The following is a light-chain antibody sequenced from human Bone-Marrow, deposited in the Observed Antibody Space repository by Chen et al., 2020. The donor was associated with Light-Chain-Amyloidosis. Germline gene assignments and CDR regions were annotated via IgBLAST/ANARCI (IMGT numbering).Light chain of an antibody. CDR3: SSDTITNTLV. CDR1: SSDVGGDNH. V-gene: IGLV2-14*01. Sequence: QSALTQPASVSGSPGQSITISCTGTSSDVGGDNHVSWYQQHPGKAPKLMIYEVTNRPSCVPDRFSGSTSDNTASLTISGLQAEDEAEYFCSSDTITNTLVFGSGTRVTVL. J-gene: IGLJ1*01. CDR2: EVT.